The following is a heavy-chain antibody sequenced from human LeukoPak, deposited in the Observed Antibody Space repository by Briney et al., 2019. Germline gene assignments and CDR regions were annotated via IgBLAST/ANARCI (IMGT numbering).Heavy chain of an antibody. CDR2: INHSGST. Sequence: PSETLSLTCAVYGGSFSGYYWSWIRQPPGKGLEWIGEINHSGSTNYNPSLKSRVTISVDTSKNQFSLNLSSVTAADTAVYYCASGYYTSGSYLAGYFDYWGQGIVVTVSS. CDR1: GGSFSGYY. D-gene: IGHD3-10*01. CDR3: ASGYYTSGSYLAGYFDY. J-gene: IGHJ4*02. V-gene: IGHV4-34*01.